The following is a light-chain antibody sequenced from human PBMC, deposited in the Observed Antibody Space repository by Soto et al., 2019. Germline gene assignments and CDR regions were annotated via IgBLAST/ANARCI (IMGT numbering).Light chain of an antibody. CDR3: QQTYTTPEIT. J-gene: IGKJ5*01. CDR2: GAS. V-gene: IGKV1-39*01. Sequence: DIQMTQSPSSLSASVGDRVTITCRASQSISIYLNSYQLKPGKAXNLLMYGASYLKSGVPTRFSGSGSGTEYFLTTSSLQPHDFLIYYCQQTYTTPEITFGQGTRLDIK. CDR1: QSISIY.